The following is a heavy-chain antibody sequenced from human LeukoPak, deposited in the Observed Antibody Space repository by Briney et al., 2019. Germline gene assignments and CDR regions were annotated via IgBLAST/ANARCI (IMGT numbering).Heavy chain of an antibody. D-gene: IGHD6-19*01. CDR1: GGSISSYY. CDR2: INHSGST. Sequence: SETLSLTCTVSGGSISSYYWSWIRQPPGKGLEWIGEINHSGSTNYNPSLKSRVTISVDTSKNQFSLKLSSVTAADTAVYYCATTWGYSSGRSSAFDIWGQGTMVTVSS. J-gene: IGHJ3*02. V-gene: IGHV4-34*01. CDR3: ATTWGYSSGRSSAFDI.